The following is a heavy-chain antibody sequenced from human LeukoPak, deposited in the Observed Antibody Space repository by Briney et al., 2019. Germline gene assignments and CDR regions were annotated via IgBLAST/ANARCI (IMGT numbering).Heavy chain of an antibody. D-gene: IGHD6-6*01. CDR3: ARGGKYGILDF. Sequence: GGSLRLSCAASGFTFSNYWMYWVRQAPGKGLLWVSRINNDGSSTVYADSVKGRFTISRDNAKNTLYLQMNRLRAADTAVYYCARGGKYGILDFWGQGTLVTVSS. J-gene: IGHJ4*02. V-gene: IGHV3-74*03. CDR2: INNDGSST. CDR1: GFTFSNYW.